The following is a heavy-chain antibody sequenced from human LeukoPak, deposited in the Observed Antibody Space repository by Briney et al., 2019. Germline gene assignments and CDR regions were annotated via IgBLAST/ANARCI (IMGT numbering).Heavy chain of an antibody. D-gene: IGHD6-19*01. CDR1: GFTFDDYG. J-gene: IGHJ4*02. CDR3: ARGPWSGGGWYFGY. CDR2: INWNGGST. V-gene: IGHV3-20*04. Sequence: GGSLGLSCAASGFTFDDYGMSWVRQAPGKGLEWVSGINWNGGSTGYADSVKGRFTISRDNAKNSLFLQMNSLRAEDTAMYYCARGPWSGGGWYFGYWGQGTLVTVSS.